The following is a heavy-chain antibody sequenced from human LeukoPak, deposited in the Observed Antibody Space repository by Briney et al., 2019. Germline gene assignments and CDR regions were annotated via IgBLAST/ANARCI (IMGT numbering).Heavy chain of an antibody. Sequence: ASMKVSCKASGYTFTGYYMHWVRQAPGQGLEWMGWINPNSGGTNYAQKFQGWVTMTRDTSISTAYMELSRLRSDDTAVYYCARGRPMVRGVTDLYYFDYWGQGTLVTVSS. V-gene: IGHV1-2*04. CDR1: GYTFTGYY. D-gene: IGHD3-10*01. CDR3: ARGRPMVRGVTDLYYFDY. CDR2: INPNSGGT. J-gene: IGHJ4*02.